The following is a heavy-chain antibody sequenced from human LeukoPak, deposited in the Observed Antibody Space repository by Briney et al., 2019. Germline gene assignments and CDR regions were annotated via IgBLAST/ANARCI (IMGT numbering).Heavy chain of an antibody. V-gene: IGHV1-18*01. CDR1: GYTFTRYG. CDR2: LNPYNGNT. Sequence: ASVKVSCKASGYTFTRYGITWVRQAPGQGLERMGWLNPYNGNTNYAQKLQGRVTMTTDTSTSTAYMELRSLRSDDTAVYYCARGGSGWYGGGYYFDYWGQGTLVTVSS. J-gene: IGHJ4*02. D-gene: IGHD6-19*01. CDR3: ARGGSGWYGGGYYFDY.